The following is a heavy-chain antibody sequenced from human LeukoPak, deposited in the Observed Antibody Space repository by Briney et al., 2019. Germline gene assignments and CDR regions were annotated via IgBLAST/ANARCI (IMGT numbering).Heavy chain of an antibody. Sequence: ASVKVSCKVPGYTLTELSMHWVRQAPGKGLEWMGGFDPEDGETIYAQKFQGRVTMTEDTSTDTAYMELSSLRSEDTAVYYCATPYYYDSSGYYYIYDAFDIWGQGTMVTVSS. J-gene: IGHJ3*02. CDR2: FDPEDGET. CDR1: GYTLTELS. CDR3: ATPYYYDSSGYYYIYDAFDI. D-gene: IGHD3-22*01. V-gene: IGHV1-24*01.